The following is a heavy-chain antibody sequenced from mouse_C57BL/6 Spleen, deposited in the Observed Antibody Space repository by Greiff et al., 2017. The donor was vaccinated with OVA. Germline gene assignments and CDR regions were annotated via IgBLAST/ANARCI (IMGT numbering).Heavy chain of an antibody. CDR1: GFTFSSYA. CDR2: ISSGGDYI. D-gene: IGHD4-1*02. J-gene: IGHJ1*03. CDR3: TRDAPTGRGWYFDV. Sequence: EVMLVESGEGLVKPGGSLKLSCAASGFTFSSYAMSWVRQTPEKRLEWVAYISSGGDYIYYADTVKGRFTISRDNARNTLYLQMSSLKSEDTAMYYCTRDAPTGRGWYFDVWGTGTTVTVSS. V-gene: IGHV5-9-1*02.